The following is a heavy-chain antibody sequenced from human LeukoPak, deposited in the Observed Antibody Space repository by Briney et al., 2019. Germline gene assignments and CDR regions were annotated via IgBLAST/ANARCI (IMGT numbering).Heavy chain of an antibody. CDR3: ARGLLGCDGTRCLHY. Sequence: GESLKISCEVSGSTFDNYWIAWVRQMPGKGLEWTGIIYPGDSDTRYSPSFQGQVTFSADKSISTAYLQWSSLRASDTAMYYCARGLLGCDGTRCLHYWGQGTLVTVSS. CDR1: GSTFDNYW. D-gene: IGHD2/OR15-2a*01. CDR2: IYPGDSDT. V-gene: IGHV5-51*01. J-gene: IGHJ4*02.